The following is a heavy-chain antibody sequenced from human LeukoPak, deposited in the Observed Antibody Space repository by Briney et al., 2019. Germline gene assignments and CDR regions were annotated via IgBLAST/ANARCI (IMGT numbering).Heavy chain of an antibody. J-gene: IGHJ4*02. V-gene: IGHV3-7*01. CDR1: GFTFSSYW. CDR2: IKKDGSEK. Sequence: PGGSLRLSCAASGFTFSSYWMSWVRQAPGKGLEWVANIKKDGSEKYSVDSVKGRFTISRDNAKNTPYLQMNSLRAEDTAVYYCARDWLHAIDYWGQGTLVTVSS. CDR3: ARDWLHAIDY. D-gene: IGHD2-2*01.